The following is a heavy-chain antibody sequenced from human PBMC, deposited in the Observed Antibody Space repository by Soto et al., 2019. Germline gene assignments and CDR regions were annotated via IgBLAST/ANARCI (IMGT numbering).Heavy chain of an antibody. J-gene: IGHJ6*02. D-gene: IGHD1-7*01. CDR3: AKAAGTTYYYYGMDV. CDR1: GFTFSSYG. Sequence: GGSLRLSCAASGFTFSSYGMHWVRQAPGKGLEWVAVISYDGSNKYYADSVKGRFTISRDNSKNTLYLQMNSLRAEDTAVYYCAKAAGTTYYYYGMDVWGQGTTVTVSS. CDR2: ISYDGSNK. V-gene: IGHV3-30*18.